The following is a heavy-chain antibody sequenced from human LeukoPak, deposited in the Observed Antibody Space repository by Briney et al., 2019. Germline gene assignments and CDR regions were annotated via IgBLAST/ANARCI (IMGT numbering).Heavy chain of an antibody. J-gene: IGHJ4*02. V-gene: IGHV1-69*06. D-gene: IGHD6-13*01. CDR3: ARSSIIAAAGPYYFDY. CDR1: GGTFSSYA. Sequence: SVKVSCKASGGTFSSYAISWVRQAPGQGLEWMGGIIPIFGTVNYAQKFQGRATITADKSTSTAYLELSILRSEDTAVYYCARSSIIAAAGPYYFDYWGPGTLVTVSS. CDR2: IIPIFGTV.